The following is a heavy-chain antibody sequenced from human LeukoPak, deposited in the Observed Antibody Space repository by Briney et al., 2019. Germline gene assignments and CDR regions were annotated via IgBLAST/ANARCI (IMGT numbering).Heavy chain of an antibody. J-gene: IGHJ4*02. CDR1: GFTITYYG. D-gene: IGHD4-17*01. V-gene: IGHV3-74*01. Sequence: GGSLRLSCAASGFTITYYGMHWVCQAPGKGLVWVSHINHDGSITNYADSVKGRFTISRDIAKNTLYLQMNSLGDEDTAVYCRTRDVFSLGESWGQGTLVTVSS. CDR3: TRDVFSLGES. CDR2: INHDGSIT.